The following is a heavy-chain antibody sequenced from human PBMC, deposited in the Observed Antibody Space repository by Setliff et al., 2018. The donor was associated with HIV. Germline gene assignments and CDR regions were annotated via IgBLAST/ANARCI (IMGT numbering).Heavy chain of an antibody. J-gene: IGHJ6*03. CDR3: AKEGGSERMPFFYYYMDV. CDR2: ISWDGATT. CDR1: GFIFEDYA. Sequence: GSLRLSCAASGFIFEDYAMHWVRQVPGKGLEWVALISWDGATTNYADSVKGRFTISRDSSKNSLYLQMNSLRTEDTALYYCAKEGGSERMPFFYYYMDVWGKGTTVTVS. V-gene: IGHV3-43*01. D-gene: IGHD2-15*01.